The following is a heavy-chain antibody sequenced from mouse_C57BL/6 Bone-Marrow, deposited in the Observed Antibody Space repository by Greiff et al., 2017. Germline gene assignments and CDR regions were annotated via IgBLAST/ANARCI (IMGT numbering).Heavy chain of an antibody. CDR1: GYTFTDYN. D-gene: IGHD2-2*01. CDR3: ANDLLWLRRYYYAMDY. J-gene: IGHJ4*01. Sequence: VQLQQSGPELVKPGASVKMSCKASGYTFTDYNMHWVKQSHGKSLEWIGYINPNNGGTSYNQKFKGKATLTVNKSSSTAYMELRRLTAEDSAVYYCANDLLWLRRYYYAMDYWGQGTSVTVSS. CDR2: INPNNGGT. V-gene: IGHV1-22*01.